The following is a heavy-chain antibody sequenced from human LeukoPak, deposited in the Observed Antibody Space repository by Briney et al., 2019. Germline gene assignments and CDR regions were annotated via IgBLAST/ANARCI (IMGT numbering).Heavy chain of an antibody. J-gene: IGHJ4*02. CDR2: IKESGSEK. D-gene: IGHD2-15*01. V-gene: IGHV3-7*01. CDR3: ARGWGEKGRCRGGTCNNPQFDY. CDR1: GFKFSYYW. Sequence: PGGSLRLSCAASGFKFSYYWMTWVRQAPGKGLEWLANIKESGSEKYYVDSVKGRFTISRDNDDDLVYLQMNSLRVEDTAVYYCARGWGEKGRCRGGTCNNPQFDYRGQGILVTVSS.